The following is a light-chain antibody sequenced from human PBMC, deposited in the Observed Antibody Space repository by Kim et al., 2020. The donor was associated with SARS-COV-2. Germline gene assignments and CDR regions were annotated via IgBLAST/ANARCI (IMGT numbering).Light chain of an antibody. V-gene: IGLV3-1*01. CDR3: QAWDSSTAWV. CDR1: KLGDKY. Sequence: YELTQPPSVSVSPGQTASITCSGDKLGDKYACWYQQKPGQSPVLVIHQDSKRPSGIPERFSGSNSGNTATLTISGTQAMDEADYYCQAWDSSTAWVFGG. CDR2: QDS. J-gene: IGLJ3*02.